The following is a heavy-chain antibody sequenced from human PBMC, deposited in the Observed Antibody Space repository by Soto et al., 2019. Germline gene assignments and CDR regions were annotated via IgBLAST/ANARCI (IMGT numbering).Heavy chain of an antibody. CDR1: GFTFSNFD. CDR2: ISTSGGTT. CDR3: APRTAAPVN. J-gene: IGHJ4*02. Sequence: GGSLRLSCAASGFTFSNFDMSWVRQAPGKGLEWVSGISTSGGTTYYAASVRGRFTSSRDNSKNTRYLQMTRLRAEDTAVYYCAPRTAAPVNWGPGTLLTAST. D-gene: IGHD6-13*01. V-gene: IGHV3-23*01.